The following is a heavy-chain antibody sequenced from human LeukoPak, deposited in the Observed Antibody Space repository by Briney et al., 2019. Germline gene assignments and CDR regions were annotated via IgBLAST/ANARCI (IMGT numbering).Heavy chain of an antibody. Sequence: GESLEISGKCSGSIFNSYWIGWGRKVPGKGVVCMCIISPGHSYTRYRPSFQAHVTISADNSISTSYLQWSSLKASDTAMYYCARLSTGFDYWGQGTLVTVSS. D-gene: IGHD5/OR15-5a*01. CDR3: ARLSTGFDY. V-gene: IGHV5-51*01. CDR2: ISPGHSYT. CDR1: GSIFNSYW. J-gene: IGHJ4*02.